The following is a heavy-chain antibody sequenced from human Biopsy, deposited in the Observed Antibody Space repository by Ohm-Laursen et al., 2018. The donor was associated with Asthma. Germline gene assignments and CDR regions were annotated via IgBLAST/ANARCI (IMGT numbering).Heavy chain of an antibody. CDR1: GFAVSRDH. Sequence: GSLGLSCSASGFAVSRDHMFWVRQAPGKGLEWVSVIYSGGTSHTADSVRGRFTISRDYSKNTLYLQMHSLRAEDTAVYYCARGDSSNRSHYYFDYWGQGTLVTVSS. J-gene: IGHJ4*02. D-gene: IGHD3-22*01. CDR2: IYSGGTS. CDR3: ARGDSSNRSHYYFDY. V-gene: IGHV3-53*01.